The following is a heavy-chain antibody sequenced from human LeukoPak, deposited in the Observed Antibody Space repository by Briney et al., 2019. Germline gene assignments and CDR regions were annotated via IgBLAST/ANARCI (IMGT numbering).Heavy chain of an antibody. CDR3: ARLLGTVTTYDY. CDR1: GFTFSSHW. Sequence: GGSLRLSCAASGFTFSSHWMSWVRQAPGKGLEWVASIRPDGSEEYYMDSVKGRFTISRDNAKNSLYQQMNSLRAEDTAVYYCARLLGTVTTYDYWGQGTLVTVSS. D-gene: IGHD1-7*01. CDR2: IRPDGSEE. J-gene: IGHJ4*02. V-gene: IGHV3-7*01.